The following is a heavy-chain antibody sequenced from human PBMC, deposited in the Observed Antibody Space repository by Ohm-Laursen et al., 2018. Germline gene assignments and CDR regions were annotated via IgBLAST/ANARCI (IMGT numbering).Heavy chain of an antibody. Sequence: SLRLSCTASGFTFTTYAMSWIRQAPGQGLEWVSYISSTGITKSYADSVKGRFTISRDNAKNSLYLQMNSLRAEDTALYYCAKARGYYYNYGMDVWSQGTTVTVSS. CDR1: GFTFTTYA. V-gene: IGHV3-11*01. CDR3: AKARGYYYNYGMDV. J-gene: IGHJ6*02. CDR2: ISSTGITK.